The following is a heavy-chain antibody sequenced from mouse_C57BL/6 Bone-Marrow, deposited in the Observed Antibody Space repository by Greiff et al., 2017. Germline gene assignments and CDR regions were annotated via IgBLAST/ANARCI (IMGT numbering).Heavy chain of an antibody. CDR2: IDPENGDT. Sequence: VHVKQSGAELVRPGASVTLSCTASGFNIKDDYMHWVKQRPEQGLEWIGWIDPENGDTEYASKFQGKATITADTSSNTAYLQLSSLTSEDTAVYYCTTYGYYPWFAYWGQGTLVTVSA. D-gene: IGHD2-3*01. J-gene: IGHJ3*01. CDR1: GFNIKDDY. V-gene: IGHV14-4*01. CDR3: TTYGYYPWFAY.